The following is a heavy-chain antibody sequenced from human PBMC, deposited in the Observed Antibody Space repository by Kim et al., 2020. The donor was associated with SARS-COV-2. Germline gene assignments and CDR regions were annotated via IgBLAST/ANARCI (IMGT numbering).Heavy chain of an antibody. CDR2: ISYDGSNK. CDR3: ARGGPHSYGLGVVSY. D-gene: IGHD5-18*01. V-gene: IGHV3-30*04. J-gene: IGHJ4*02. CDR1: GFTFSSYA. Sequence: GGSLRLSCAASGFTFSSYAMHWVRQAPGKGLEWVAVISYDGSNKYYPDSVKGRFTISRDNSKNTLYLQMNSLRAEDTAVYYCARGGPHSYGLGVVSYWGQGTLVTVSS.